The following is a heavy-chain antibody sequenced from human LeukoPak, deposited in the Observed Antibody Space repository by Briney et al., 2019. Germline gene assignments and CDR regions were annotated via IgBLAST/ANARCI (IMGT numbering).Heavy chain of an antibody. CDR1: RYTFTSYD. V-gene: IGHV1-8*01. Sequence: GASVKVSCKASRYTFTSYDINWVRQATGQGREWMGWMNPNSGNTGYAQKFQGRVTMTRNTSIITAYMELSSLRSEDTAVYYCARGYGVYEDYFDYWGQGTLVTVSS. J-gene: IGHJ4*02. CDR2: MNPNSGNT. CDR3: ARGYGVYEDYFDY. D-gene: IGHD4-17*01.